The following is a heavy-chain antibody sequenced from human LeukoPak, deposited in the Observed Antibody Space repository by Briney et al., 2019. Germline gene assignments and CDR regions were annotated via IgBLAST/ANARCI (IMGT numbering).Heavy chain of an antibody. CDR3: ASLAVAGTIPFDY. CDR2: ISSSSSYI. Sequence: GGSLRLSCAASGFTFSSNGMNWVRQAPGKGLEWVSSISSSSSYIYYADSVKGRFTISRDNAKNSLYLQMNSLRAEDTAVYYCASLAVAGTIPFDYWGQGTLVTVSS. V-gene: IGHV3-21*01. J-gene: IGHJ4*02. CDR1: GFTFSSNG. D-gene: IGHD6-19*01.